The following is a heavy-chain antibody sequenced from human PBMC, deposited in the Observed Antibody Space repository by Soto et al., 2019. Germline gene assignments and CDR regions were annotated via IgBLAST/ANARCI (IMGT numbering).Heavy chain of an antibody. V-gene: IGHV1-3*01. CDR3: SRVYHYYGAGGYDY. CDR1: GYTFTSYA. D-gene: IGHD3-10*01. J-gene: IGHJ4*02. Sequence: QVQLVQSGAEVKKPGASVKVSCKASGYTFTSYAMHWVRQAPGQRLEWMGWINAGNGNTKYSQTLQGRVTITRDTSASTADMGLSSPRPEATAVSYCSRVYHYYGAGGYDYWGQGTLVTVSS. CDR2: INAGNGNT.